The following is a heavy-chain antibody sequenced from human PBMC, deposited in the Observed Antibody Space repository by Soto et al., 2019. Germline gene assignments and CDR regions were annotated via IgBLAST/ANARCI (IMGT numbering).Heavy chain of an antibody. CDR2: ISAYNGNT. CDR1: GYTFTSYG. D-gene: IGHD3-3*01. CDR3: AREARRFLEWLLYPTPYYYYMDG. Sequence: QVQLVQSGAEVKKPGASVKVSCKASGYTFTSYGISWVRQAPGQGLEWMGWISAYNGNTNYAQKLQGRVTMTTDTSTSTAYMELRRLRSDDTAVYYCAREARRFLEWLLYPTPYYYYMDGWGKGTTVTVSS. V-gene: IGHV1-18*01. J-gene: IGHJ6*03.